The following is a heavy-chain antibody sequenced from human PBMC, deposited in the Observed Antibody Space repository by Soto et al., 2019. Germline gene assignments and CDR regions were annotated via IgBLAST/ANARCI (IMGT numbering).Heavy chain of an antibody. CDR2: IKYSGTT. CDR3: ARNGITGRYYDAFDI. V-gene: IGHV4-39*01. D-gene: IGHD1-26*01. Sequence: TNTVSAGMLRRSEHLLGRLRLPPGKGLEWIASIKYSGTTFYNPSLKSRVTLSVDTSKNQFALKLSSVTAAETAVYYCARNGITGRYYDAFDIWGQGTMVTVS. CDR1: AGMLRRSEHL. J-gene: IGHJ3*02.